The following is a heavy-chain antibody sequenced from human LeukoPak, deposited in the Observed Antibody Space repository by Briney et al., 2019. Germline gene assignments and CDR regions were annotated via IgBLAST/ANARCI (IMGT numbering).Heavy chain of an antibody. CDR1: GGSLSGYY. V-gene: IGHV4-34*01. CDR3: AREGLRNVHNPLGY. Sequence: PSETLSLTCAVYGGSLSGYYRTWIRQPPGKGLEWIGEIKQSERTNYNPSLKSRVTISINTSKNQFSLKLTPVTAADTAVYYCAREGLRNVHNPLGYWGQGTLVTVPS. CDR2: IKQSERT. D-gene: IGHD5-24*01. J-gene: IGHJ4*02.